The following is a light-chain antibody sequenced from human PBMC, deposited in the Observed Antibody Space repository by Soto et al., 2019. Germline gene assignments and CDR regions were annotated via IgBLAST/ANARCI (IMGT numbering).Light chain of an antibody. Sequence: DIQMTQSPSSRSASVGDRITITCRASQIIDTWLAWYQQKPGKAPKLLIYKASSLENGVPSRFSGSGSGTEFTLTISSLQPDDFATYYCQQYETYSPWTFGQGTKVDIK. CDR1: QIIDTW. CDR3: QQYETYSPWT. CDR2: KAS. V-gene: IGKV1-5*03. J-gene: IGKJ1*01.